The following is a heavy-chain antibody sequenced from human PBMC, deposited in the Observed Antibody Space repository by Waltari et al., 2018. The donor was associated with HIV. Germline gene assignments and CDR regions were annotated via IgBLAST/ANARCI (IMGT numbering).Heavy chain of an antibody. CDR3: ARLRWDASFYYGLDV. V-gene: IGHV4-34*02. J-gene: IGHJ6*02. Sequence: QVQLQQSGAGLLKPSETLSLTCAVYGGSFSGYYWTWIRQPPGKGLQWIAEIYHSRAANYNPSLKSRVTISVDTSKNQFSLKLRSVTAADTAVYYCARLRWDASFYYGLDVWGQGTTVTVSS. CDR2: IYHSRAA. CDR1: GGSFSGYY. D-gene: IGHD4-17*01.